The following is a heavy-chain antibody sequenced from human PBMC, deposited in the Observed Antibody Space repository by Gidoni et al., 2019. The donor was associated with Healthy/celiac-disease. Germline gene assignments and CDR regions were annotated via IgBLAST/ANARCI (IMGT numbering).Heavy chain of an antibody. Sequence: QVQLVESGGGVVQPGGSLCLSCAASGFTFSSYGMHWVRQAPGKGLEWVAFIRYDGSNKYYADSVKGRFTISRDNSKNTLYLQMNSLRAEDTAVYYCAKEGGSSWYFFGYWGQGTLVTVSS. V-gene: IGHV3-30*02. D-gene: IGHD6-13*01. CDR3: AKEGGSSWYFFGY. J-gene: IGHJ4*02. CDR1: GFTFSSYG. CDR2: IRYDGSNK.